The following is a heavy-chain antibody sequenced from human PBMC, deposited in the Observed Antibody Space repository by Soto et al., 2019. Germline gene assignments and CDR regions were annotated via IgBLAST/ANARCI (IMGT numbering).Heavy chain of an antibody. V-gene: IGHV3-33*01. CDR3: ARDRDNGLEY. CDR1: GFTFSNYG. Sequence: HPGGSLRLSCAASGFTFSNYGMHWVRQAPGKGLEWVAYIWYDGSNKNHADSVKGRFTISRDYSKNTLYLQMSSLRAEDTAVYYCARDRDNGLEYWGQGTLVTVSS. J-gene: IGHJ4*02. D-gene: IGHD1-1*01. CDR2: IWYDGSNK.